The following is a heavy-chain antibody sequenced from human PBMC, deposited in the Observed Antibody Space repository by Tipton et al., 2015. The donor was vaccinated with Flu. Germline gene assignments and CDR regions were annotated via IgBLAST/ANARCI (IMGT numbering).Heavy chain of an antibody. CDR3: ARPTVTAGFDP. Sequence: GLVKPSETLSLICAVSGYSISSGYYWGWIRQPPGKGLEWVGSIYYSGSTYYNPSLKSRVTISVDTSKNQFSLKLSSVTAADTAMYYCARPTVTAGFDPWGQGTLVTVSS. CDR1: GYSISSGYY. V-gene: IGHV4-38-2*01. J-gene: IGHJ5*02. D-gene: IGHD4-17*01. CDR2: IYYSGST.